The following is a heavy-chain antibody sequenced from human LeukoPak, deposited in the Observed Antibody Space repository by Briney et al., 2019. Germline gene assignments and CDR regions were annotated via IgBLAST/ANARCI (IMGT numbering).Heavy chain of an antibody. CDR2: INPNSGGT. J-gene: IGHJ4*02. Sequence: ASVKVSCKASGYTFTGYYMHWVRQAPGQGLEWMGWINPNSGGTNYAQKFQGRVTMTRDTSISTAYMELSRLRSDDTAVYYCARGRRGGGYSSFTFDYWGQGTLVTVSS. V-gene: IGHV1-2*02. CDR3: ARGRRGGGYSSFTFDY. CDR1: GYTFTGYY. D-gene: IGHD6-13*01.